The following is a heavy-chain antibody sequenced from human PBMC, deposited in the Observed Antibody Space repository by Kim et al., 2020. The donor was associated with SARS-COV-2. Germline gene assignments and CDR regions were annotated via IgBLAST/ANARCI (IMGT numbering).Heavy chain of an antibody. V-gene: IGHV4-59*01. D-gene: IGHD6-19*01. J-gene: IGHJ3*02. CDR3: ARDRPPQLPFDI. CDR2: IYYSGST. CDR1: GGSISSYY. Sequence: SETLSLTCTVSGGSISSYYWSWIRQPPGKGLEWIGYIYYSGSTNYNPSLKSRVTISVDTSKNQFSLKLSSVTAADTAVYYCARDRPPQLPFDIWGQGTMVTVSS.